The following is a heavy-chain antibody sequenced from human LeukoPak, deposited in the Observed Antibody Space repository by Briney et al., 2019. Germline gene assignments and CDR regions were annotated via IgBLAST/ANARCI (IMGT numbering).Heavy chain of an antibody. V-gene: IGHV4-34*01. CDR3: ASLPKDYYDSSPPYYFDY. CDR1: GGSFSGYY. D-gene: IGHD3-22*01. J-gene: IGHJ4*02. CDR2: INHSGST. Sequence: SETLSLTCAVYGGSFSGYYWSWIRQPPGKGLEWIGEINHSGSTNYNPSLKSRVTISVDTSKNQFSLKLSSVTAADTAVYYCASLPKDYYDSSPPYYFDYWGQGTLVTVSS.